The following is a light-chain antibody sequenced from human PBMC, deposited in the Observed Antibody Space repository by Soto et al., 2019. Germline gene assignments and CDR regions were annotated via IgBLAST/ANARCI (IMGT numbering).Light chain of an antibody. CDR3: QQYNSWT. J-gene: IGKJ1*01. Sequence: DIQVTQSPATLSASVGDRVTIICWASQSVSTWLAWYQQKPGKAPKLLIYKASNLESGVPSRFTGSGSGTEFTLTISSLQPDDFATYYCQQYNSWTFGQGTKVDIK. CDR2: KAS. V-gene: IGKV1-5*03. CDR1: QSVSTW.